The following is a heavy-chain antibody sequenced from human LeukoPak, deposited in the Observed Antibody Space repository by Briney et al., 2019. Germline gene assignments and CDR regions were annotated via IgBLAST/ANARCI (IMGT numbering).Heavy chain of an antibody. CDR1: GFTFDDYA. J-gene: IGHJ4*02. CDR2: ISWDGGST. V-gene: IGHV3-43D*04. D-gene: IGHD3-10*01. Sequence: GGSLGLSCTASGFTFDDYAMHWVRQAPGKGLEWVSFISWDGGSTYYADSVKGRFTISRDNSKNSLYLQMNSLRAEDTALYYCAKDTGGSRSLPSYYFDYWGQGTLVTVSS. CDR3: AKDTGGSRSLPSYYFDY.